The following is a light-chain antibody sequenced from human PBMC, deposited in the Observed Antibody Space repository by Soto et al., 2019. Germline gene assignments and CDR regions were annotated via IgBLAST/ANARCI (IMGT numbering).Light chain of an antibody. CDR3: SSYAGSNWYV. CDR2: EVN. CDR1: NSDVGGYNY. Sequence: ALTQPPSASGSPGQSVTISCTGTNSDVGGYNYVSWYQQYPGKAPKLIIYEVNERPSGVPDRFSGSKSGNTASLTVSGLQTADEADYYCSSYAGSNWYVFGTGTKLTVL. V-gene: IGLV2-8*01. J-gene: IGLJ1*01.